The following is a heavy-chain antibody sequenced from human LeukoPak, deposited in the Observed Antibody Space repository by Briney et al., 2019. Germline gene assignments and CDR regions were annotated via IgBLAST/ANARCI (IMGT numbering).Heavy chain of an antibody. V-gene: IGHV3-23*01. CDR2: TSGSGGHT. Sequence: PGKGLEWVSGTSGSGGHTYYADSVKGRFTISRDNSKNTLYLQMNRLGAEDTAIYYCMKGAVWGQGTLVTVSS. CDR3: MKGAV. J-gene: IGHJ4*02.